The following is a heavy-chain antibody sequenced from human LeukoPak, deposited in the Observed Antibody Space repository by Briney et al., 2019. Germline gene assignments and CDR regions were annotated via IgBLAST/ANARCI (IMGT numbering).Heavy chain of an antibody. CDR1: GGSISSGGYY. CDR2: IHYSGST. J-gene: IGHJ5*02. Sequence: SETLSLTCTVSGGSISSGGYYWSWIRQHPGKGLEWIGYIHYSGSTNYNPSLKSRVTISVDTSKNQFSLRLSSVTAADTAVYYCATTINYYDSSGHYYNWFDPWGQGTLVTVSS. D-gene: IGHD3-22*01. V-gene: IGHV4-61*08. CDR3: ATTINYYDSSGHYYNWFDP.